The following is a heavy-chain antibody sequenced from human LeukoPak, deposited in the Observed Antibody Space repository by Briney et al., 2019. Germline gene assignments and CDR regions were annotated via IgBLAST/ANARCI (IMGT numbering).Heavy chain of an antibody. J-gene: IGHJ4*02. Sequence: PSETLSLTCTVSGGSISSSSYYWGWIRQPPGKELEWIGGIYYSGSTYYNPSLKSRVTISVDTSKNQFSLKLSSVTAADTAVYYCTMVPHFDYWGQGTLVTVSS. CDR1: GGSISSSSYY. D-gene: IGHD3-10*01. CDR2: IYYSGST. V-gene: IGHV4-39*01. CDR3: TMVPHFDY.